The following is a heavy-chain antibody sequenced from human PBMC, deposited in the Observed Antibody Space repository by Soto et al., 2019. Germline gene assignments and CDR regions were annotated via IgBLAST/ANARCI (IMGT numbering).Heavy chain of an antibody. CDR2: INPSGGST. D-gene: IGHD2-15*01. Sequence: QVQLVQSGAEVKKPGASVKVSCKASGYTFTSYYMHWVRQAPGQGLEWMGIINPSGGSTSYAQKLQGRVTMTRDTSTSTVYMELSSLRSEDTAVYYCARDGLNIVVVVAANYYYYYGMDVWGQGTTVTVSS. V-gene: IGHV1-46*01. CDR3: ARDGLNIVVVVAANYYYYYGMDV. J-gene: IGHJ6*02. CDR1: GYTFTSYY.